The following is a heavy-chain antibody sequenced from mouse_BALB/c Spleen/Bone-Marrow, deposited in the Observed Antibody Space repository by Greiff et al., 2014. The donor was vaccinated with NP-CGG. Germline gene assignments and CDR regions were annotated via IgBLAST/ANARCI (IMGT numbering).Heavy chain of an antibody. CDR1: GYTFTNSW. CDR2: IHPNSGNT. Sequence: QVQLQQSGSVLVRPGASVKLSCKASGYTFTNSWIHWAKPRPGQGLEWIGEIHPNSGNTNYNEKFKGKVTLTADISSSTAYVDLSSLTSEDSAVYYFARHHRYAYYFDYWGQGTTLTVSS. CDR3: ARHHRYAYYFDY. D-gene: IGHD2-14*01. V-gene: IGHV1S130*01. J-gene: IGHJ2*01.